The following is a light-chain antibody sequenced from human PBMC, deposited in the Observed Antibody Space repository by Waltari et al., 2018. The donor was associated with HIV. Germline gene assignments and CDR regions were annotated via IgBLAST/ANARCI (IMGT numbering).Light chain of an antibody. Sequence: EIVLTQSPATLSVSPVDRVTLSCRARESVSSNLARYQEKPGQAPRLVFYGASSRGTGIPDRFSGSGSGTEFTHTISSLQSEDYAVYYCQEYNNWPWTFGQGTKVEIK. CDR2: GAS. J-gene: IGKJ1*01. CDR3: QEYNNWPWT. CDR1: ESVSSN. V-gene: IGKV3-15*01.